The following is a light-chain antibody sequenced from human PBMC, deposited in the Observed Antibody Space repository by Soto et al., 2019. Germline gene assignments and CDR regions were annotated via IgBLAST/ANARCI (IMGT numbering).Light chain of an antibody. J-gene: IGKJ4*01. CDR3: QWYSGSQT. CDR1: QSVNSLH. CDR2: GAS. Sequence: EIVLTQSPGTLSLSPGETATLSCRASQSVNSLHLAWYQQKPGQAPRLLIYGASSRATGIPDRFSGSGSGTDFTLTISRLEPEDFAVYYRQWYSGSQTFGGGTKVEIK. V-gene: IGKV3-20*01.